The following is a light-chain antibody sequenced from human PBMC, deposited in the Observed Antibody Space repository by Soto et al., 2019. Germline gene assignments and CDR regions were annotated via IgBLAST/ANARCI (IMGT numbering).Light chain of an antibody. CDR3: QQPGT. V-gene: IGKV3-11*01. J-gene: IGKJ1*01. CDR2: DAS. CDR1: QSVSSY. Sequence: ESVFTQSPATLSLSPGERATLSCRASQSVSSYLAWYQQKPGQAPRLLIYDASNRATGTPARFSGSGSGTDFTLTISSLEPEDFAVYYCQQPGTFGQGTKVDIK.